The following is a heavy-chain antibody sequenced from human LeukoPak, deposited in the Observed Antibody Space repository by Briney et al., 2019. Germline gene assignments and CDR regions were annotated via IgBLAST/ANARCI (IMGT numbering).Heavy chain of an antibody. Sequence: PSETLSLTCAVYGGSFSGYYWSWIRQPPGKGLEWIGEINHSGSTNYNPSLKSRVTISVDTSKNQFSPKLSSVTAADTAVYYCARRLSGSYLRAYYFDYWGQGTLVTVSS. D-gene: IGHD1-26*01. V-gene: IGHV4-34*01. CDR1: GGSFSGYY. J-gene: IGHJ4*02. CDR3: ARRLSGSYLRAYYFDY. CDR2: INHSGST.